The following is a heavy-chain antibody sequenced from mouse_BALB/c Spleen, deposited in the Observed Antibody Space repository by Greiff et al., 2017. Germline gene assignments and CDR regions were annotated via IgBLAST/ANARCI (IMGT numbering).Heavy chain of an antibody. J-gene: IGHJ2*01. Sequence: EVKLQQSGAELVKPGASVKLSCTASGFNIKDTYMHWVKQRPEQGLEWIGRIDPANGKTKYDPKFQGKATITADTSSNTAYLQLSSLTSEDTAVSYCARIYDSYYDDYWGQGTTLTVSS. D-gene: IGHD2-3*01. CDR1: GFNIKDTY. V-gene: IGHV14-3*02. CDR2: IDPANGKT. CDR3: ARIYDSYYDDY.